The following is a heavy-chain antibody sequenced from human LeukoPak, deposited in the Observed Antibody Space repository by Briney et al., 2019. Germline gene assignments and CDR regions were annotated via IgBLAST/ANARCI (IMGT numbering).Heavy chain of an antibody. CDR3: ARDRDCSGGSCSYFDY. CDR2: IIPIFGTA. V-gene: IGHV1-69*05. Sequence: ASVKVPCKASGGTLSSYAIGWVRQAPGQGLEWMGRIIPIFGTANYAQKFQGRVTITTDESTSTAYMELSSLRSEDTAVYYCARDRDCSGGSCSYFDYWGQGTLVTVSS. J-gene: IGHJ4*02. CDR1: GGTLSSYA. D-gene: IGHD2-15*01.